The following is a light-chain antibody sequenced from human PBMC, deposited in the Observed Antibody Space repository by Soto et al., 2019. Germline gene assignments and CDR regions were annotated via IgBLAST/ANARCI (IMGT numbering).Light chain of an antibody. CDR3: QQYGFSIT. CDR1: QSISSSY. V-gene: IGKV3-20*01. J-gene: IGKJ4*01. Sequence: ELVLTQSPGTLSLSPGERATLSCRASQSISSSYLAWYQQKPGQAPRLLIYGASGRATDIPDRFTGSGSGTDFTPTISRLEPEDFAVYFCQQYGFSITFGGGTRVEI. CDR2: GAS.